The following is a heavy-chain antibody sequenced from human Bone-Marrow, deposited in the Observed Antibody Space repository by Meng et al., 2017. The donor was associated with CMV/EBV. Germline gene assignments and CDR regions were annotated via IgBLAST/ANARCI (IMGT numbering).Heavy chain of an antibody. CDR1: GFTFSSYN. Sequence: GESLKISCAASGFTFSSYNMNWVRQAPGKGLEWVSFISSSGNYICHADSVKGRLTISRDNAKNSLYLRMNSLRAEDTAVYYCARGNEDTGYGMDVWGQGTTVTFSS. CDR3: ARGNEDTGYGMDV. D-gene: IGHD2-15*01. CDR2: ISSSGNYI. J-gene: IGHJ6*02. V-gene: IGHV3-21*01.